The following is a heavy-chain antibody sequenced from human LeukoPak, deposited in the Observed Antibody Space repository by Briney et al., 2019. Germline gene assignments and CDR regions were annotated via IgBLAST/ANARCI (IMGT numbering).Heavy chain of an antibody. CDR1: GFTFSDYC. V-gene: IGHV3-11*01. J-gene: IGHJ5*02. CDR3: ARGLLTP. CDR2: ISNTGSTI. Sequence: GGSLRLSCAASGFTFSDYCMSWIRQAPGKGLELVSFISNTGSTISYTDSVKGRFTISRDSAKNSLYLQMNSLRAEDTAVYYCARGLLTPWGQGTLVTVSS. D-gene: IGHD3-16*01.